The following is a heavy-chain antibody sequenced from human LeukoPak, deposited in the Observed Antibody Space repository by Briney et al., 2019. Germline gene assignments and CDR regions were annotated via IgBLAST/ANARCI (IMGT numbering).Heavy chain of an antibody. Sequence: GGSLRLSCAASGFTFDDYAMHWVRQAPGKGLEWVSGISWNSGSIGYADSVKGRFTISRDNAKNSLYLQMNSLRAEDTALHYCAKDMTGDYYYYGMDVWGQGTTVTVSS. CDR1: GFTFDDYA. CDR2: ISWNSGSI. CDR3: AKDMTGDYYYYGMDV. V-gene: IGHV3-9*01. J-gene: IGHJ6*02. D-gene: IGHD3-9*01.